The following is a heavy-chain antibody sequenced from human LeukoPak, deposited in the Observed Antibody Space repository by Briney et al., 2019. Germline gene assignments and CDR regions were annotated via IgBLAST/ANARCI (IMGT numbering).Heavy chain of an antibody. CDR1: GGTFSSYA. CDR2: IIPIFGTA. J-gene: IGHJ3*01. CDR3: VARENSAFRV. Sequence: SVKVSCKASGGTFSSYAISWVRQAPGQGLEWMGGIIPIFGTANYAQKFQGRVTITADKSTSTAYMELSSLRSEDTAVYYCVARENSAFRVWGQGTMVTVSS. D-gene: IGHD3-3*02. V-gene: IGHV1-69*06.